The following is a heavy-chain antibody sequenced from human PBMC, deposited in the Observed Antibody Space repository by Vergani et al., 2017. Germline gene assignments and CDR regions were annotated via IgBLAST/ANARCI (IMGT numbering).Heavy chain of an antibody. Sequence: QVQLVESGGGVVQPGRSLRLSCAASGFTFSSYGMHWVRQAPGKGLEWVAVIWYDGSNKYYADSVKGRFTISRDNSKNTLYLQMNSLRAEDTAVYYCARAHDYGDHFYSWGQGTLVTVSS. V-gene: IGHV3-33*08. CDR1: GFTFSSYG. CDR2: IWYDGSNK. CDR3: ARAHDYGDHFYS. D-gene: IGHD4-17*01. J-gene: IGHJ4*02.